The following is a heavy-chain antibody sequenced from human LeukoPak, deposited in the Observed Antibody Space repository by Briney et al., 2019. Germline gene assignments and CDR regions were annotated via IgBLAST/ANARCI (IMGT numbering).Heavy chain of an antibody. Sequence: GGSLRLFCAASGFTFRNYWMHWVRQAPGKGLVWVSSMKTDGSSTTYADSVKGRFTISRDNSKNTLYLQMNSLRAADTAVYYCARGGSYGDYWGQGTLVTVSS. CDR1: GFTFRNYW. V-gene: IGHV3-74*03. D-gene: IGHD3-16*01. CDR3: ARGGSYGDY. CDR2: MKTDGSST. J-gene: IGHJ4*02.